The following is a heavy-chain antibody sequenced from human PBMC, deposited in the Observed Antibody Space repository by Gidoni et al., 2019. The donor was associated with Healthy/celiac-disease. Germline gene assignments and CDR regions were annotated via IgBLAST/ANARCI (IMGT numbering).Heavy chain of an antibody. J-gene: IGHJ5*02. CDR3: AATYYDFWSGYYT. CDR2: ISSSGSTI. D-gene: IGHD3-3*01. V-gene: IGHV3-48*03. Sequence: EVQLVESVGGLVQPGGSLRLSCSASGFTFSSYEMNWVRQAPGKGLAGVSYISSSGSTIYYADSVKGRFTIYRENDKNSMYLQMNSLRAEDTAVYYCAATYYDFWSGYYTWGQGTLVTVSS. CDR1: GFTFSSYE.